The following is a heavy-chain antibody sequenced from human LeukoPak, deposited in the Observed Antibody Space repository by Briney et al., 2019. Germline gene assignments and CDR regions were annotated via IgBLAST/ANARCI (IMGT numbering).Heavy chain of an antibody. CDR3: AREFAY. V-gene: IGHV4-61*09. J-gene: IGHJ4*02. D-gene: IGHD3-10*01. Sequence: SETLSLTCTVSGGSISSGSHYWLWIRQPAGKGLEWIGHIYSSGSTNYNPSLKSRVTISVDTSKNQFSLKLSSVTTADTGVYYCAREFAYWGQGTLVTVSS. CDR1: GGSISSGSHY. CDR2: IYSSGST.